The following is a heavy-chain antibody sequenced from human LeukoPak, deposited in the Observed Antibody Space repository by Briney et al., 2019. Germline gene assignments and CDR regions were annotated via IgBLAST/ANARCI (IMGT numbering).Heavy chain of an antibody. CDR3: ARDPGWWGYFDY. D-gene: IGHD2-8*02. V-gene: IGHV4-59*01. Sequence: KSSETLSLTCTVSGRSINSYYWLWIRQPPGKGLEWIVYIYYSGSTNYNPSLKSRVNISVDTSKNQFSLKLSSVTAADTAVYYCARDPGWWGYFDYWGQGTLVTVSS. CDR1: GRSINSYY. CDR2: IYYSGST. J-gene: IGHJ4*02.